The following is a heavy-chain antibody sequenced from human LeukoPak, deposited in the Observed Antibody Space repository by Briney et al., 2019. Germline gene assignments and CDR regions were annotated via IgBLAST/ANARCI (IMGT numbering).Heavy chain of an antibody. CDR3: ARGSATGLAY. Sequence: SETLSLTRAVYGGSFSGYSWTWIRQPPGKGLEWIGEIDRSGSTNYNPSLKSRLTISADASKNQFSLKLTSVTAADTAVYYCARGSATGLAYWGQGTLVTVSS. CDR1: GGSFSGYS. V-gene: IGHV4-34*01. J-gene: IGHJ4*02. D-gene: IGHD1-1*01. CDR2: IDRSGST.